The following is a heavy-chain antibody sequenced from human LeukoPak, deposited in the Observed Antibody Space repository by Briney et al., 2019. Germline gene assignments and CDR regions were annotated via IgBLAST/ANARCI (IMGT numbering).Heavy chain of an antibody. CDR1: GGSFSGYY. Sequence: SETLSLTCAVYGGSFSGYYWSWSRQPPGKGLEWIGEINHSGSTNCNPSLKSRVTISVDTSKNQFSLKLSSVTAADTAVYYCARGGEYGSGSYYKYWGQGTLVTVSS. CDR3: ARGGEYGSGSYYKY. D-gene: IGHD3-10*01. CDR2: INHSGST. V-gene: IGHV4-34*01. J-gene: IGHJ4*02.